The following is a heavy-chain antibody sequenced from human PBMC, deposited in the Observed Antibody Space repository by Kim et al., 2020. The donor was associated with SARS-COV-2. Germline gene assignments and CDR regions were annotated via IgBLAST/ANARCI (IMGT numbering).Heavy chain of an antibody. J-gene: IGHJ4*02. CDR1: GFTFGTYA. Sequence: GGSLRLSCAASGFTFGTYAMTWVRQAPGKGLDWVSSISSSGGRTYYADSVKGRFTISRDNSKNTLYLQMNSLRAEDTAIYFCAKVAMAAVELLHIDFWGQGTLVTVSS. D-gene: IGHD6-13*01. CDR2: ISSSGGRT. V-gene: IGHV3-23*01. CDR3: AKVAMAAVELLHIDF.